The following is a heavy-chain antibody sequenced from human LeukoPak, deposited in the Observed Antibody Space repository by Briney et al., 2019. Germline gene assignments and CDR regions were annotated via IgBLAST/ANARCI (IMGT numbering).Heavy chain of an antibody. CDR2: IYTSGST. CDR3: AREVGANLYYYYYMDV. D-gene: IGHD1-26*01. V-gene: IGHV4-4*07. CDR1: GGSISSYY. J-gene: IGHJ6*03. Sequence: SETLSLTCTVSGGSISSYYWSWIRQPAGKGLEWIGRIYTSGSTNYNPSLKSRVTMSVDTSKNQFSLKLSSVTAADTAVYYCAREVGANLYYYYYMDVWGKGTTVTVSS.